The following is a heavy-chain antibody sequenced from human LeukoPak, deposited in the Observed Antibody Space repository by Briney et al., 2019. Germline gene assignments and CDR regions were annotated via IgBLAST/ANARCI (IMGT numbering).Heavy chain of an antibody. V-gene: IGHV3-15*01. CDR3: AILGGVTVDRALDPFDV. Sequence: GGSLRLSCAASGFSFSNAWMSWVRQAPGKGLEWVGRIKSKTDGGTTDYAAPVKGRFSISRDNAKNTLYLQMHTLRAEDTAVYYCAILGGVTVDRALDPFDVWGQGTMVTVSS. D-gene: IGHD3-10*01. J-gene: IGHJ3*01. CDR1: GFSFSNAW. CDR2: IKSKTDGGTT.